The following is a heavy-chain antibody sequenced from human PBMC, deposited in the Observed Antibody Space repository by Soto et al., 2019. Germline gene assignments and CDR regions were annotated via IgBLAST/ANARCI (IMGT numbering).Heavy chain of an antibody. CDR2: INPSGGSP. J-gene: IGHJ4*02. D-gene: IGHD5-18*01. CDR1: GYTFTSYY. V-gene: IGHV1-46*01. Sequence: QVQLVQSGAEVKKPGASVKVSCKASGYTFTSYYMHWVRHAPGQGLEWMGIINPSGGSPSYAQKFQGRVSMTSDTSASTVHMELGRLRSEDTAVYYCARDDVPTSYGPAGLTLLGDYWGQITLVTVSS. CDR3: ARDDVPTSYGPAGLTLLGDY.